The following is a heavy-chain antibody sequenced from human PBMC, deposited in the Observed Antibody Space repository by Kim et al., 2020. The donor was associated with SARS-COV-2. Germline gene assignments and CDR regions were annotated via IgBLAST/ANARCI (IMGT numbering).Heavy chain of an antibody. D-gene: IGHD3-3*01. CDR2: ISGDGSTI. J-gene: IGHJ4*02. CDR3: AREPYYYSSSP. CDR1: GFTFSDLY. V-gene: IGHV3-11*01. Sequence: GGSLRLSCAASGFTFSDLYMSWIRQAPGKGLEWVSYISGDGSTIHYADSVKGRFTVSRDNAKSSVYLQMNSLRAEDTAVYYCAREPYYYSSSPWGQGTLV.